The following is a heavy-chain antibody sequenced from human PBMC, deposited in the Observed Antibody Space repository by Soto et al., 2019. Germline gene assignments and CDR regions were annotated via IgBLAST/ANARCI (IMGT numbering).Heavy chain of an antibody. D-gene: IGHD3-10*01. J-gene: IGHJ6*02. CDR2: IWYDGSNK. CDR3: ARDRITMVRGVIMPGYYGMDV. Sequence: PGGSLRLSCAASGFTFSSYGMHWVRQAPGKGLEWVAVIWYDGSNKYYAGSVKGRFTISRDNSKNTLYLQMNSLRAEDTAVYYCARDRITMVRGVIMPGYYGMDVWGQGTTVTVSS. V-gene: IGHV3-33*01. CDR1: GFTFSSYG.